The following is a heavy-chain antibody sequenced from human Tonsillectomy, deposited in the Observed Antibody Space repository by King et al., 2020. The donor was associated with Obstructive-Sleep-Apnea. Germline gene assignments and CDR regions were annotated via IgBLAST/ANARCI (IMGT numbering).Heavy chain of an antibody. Sequence: VQLQESGPGLVKPSETLSLTCTVSGGSIYGFYWSWIRQPPGKGLEWIGYIYHSGSAKYNPSLKSRVTISLDTSKNQFSLKLTAVTAADTAVYYCAGRTTLTAMGAGEAAADVSLDYWGQGTLVTVSS. CDR2: IYHSGSA. J-gene: IGHJ4*02. CDR3: AGRTTLTAMGAGEAAADVSLDY. D-gene: IGHD5-18*01. CDR1: GGSIYGFY. V-gene: IGHV4-59*08.